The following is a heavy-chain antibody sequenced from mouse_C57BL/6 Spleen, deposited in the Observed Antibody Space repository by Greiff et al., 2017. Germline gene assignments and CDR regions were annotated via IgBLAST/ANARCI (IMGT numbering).Heavy chain of an antibody. CDR2: IWSGGST. J-gene: IGHJ2*01. D-gene: IGHD1-1*01. CDR3: ARGRVITTVVDY. CDR1: GFSLTSYG. Sequence: VQRVESGPGLVQPSQSLSITCTVSGFSLTSYGVHWVRQSPGKGLEWLGVIWSGGSTDYNAAFISGLSISKDNSKSQVFFKMNSLQADDTAIYYCARGRVITTVVDYWGQGTTLTVSS. V-gene: IGHV2-2*01.